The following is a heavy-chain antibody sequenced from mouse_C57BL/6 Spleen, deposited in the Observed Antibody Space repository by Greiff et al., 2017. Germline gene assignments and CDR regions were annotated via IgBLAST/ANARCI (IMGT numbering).Heavy chain of an antibody. CDR3: AREKGDSSGPFAY. CDR2: IHPNSGST. J-gene: IGHJ3*01. V-gene: IGHV1-64*01. D-gene: IGHD3-2*02. Sequence: QVQLQQPGAELVKPGASVKLSCKASGYTFTSYWMHWVKRRPGQGLEWIGMIHPNSGSTNYNEKFKSKATLTVDKSSSTAYMQLSSLTSEDSAVYYCAREKGDSSGPFAYWGQGTLVTVSA. CDR1: GYTFTSYW.